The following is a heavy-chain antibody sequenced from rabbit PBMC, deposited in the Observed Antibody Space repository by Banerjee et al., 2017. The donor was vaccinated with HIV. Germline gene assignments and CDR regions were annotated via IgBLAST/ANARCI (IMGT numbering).Heavy chain of an antibody. D-gene: IGHD6-1*01. CDR1: GFSFSSGYD. V-gene: IGHV1S40*01. CDR2: IYAGTGGDT. J-gene: IGHJ4*01. CDR3: ARGFYTYGGYGYANFFNL. Sequence: QSLEESGGDLVKPGASLTLTCTASGFSFSSGYDMCWVRQAPGKGLEWIACIYAGTGGDTWYASWVNGRFTISKTSSTTVTLKMTSLTAADTATYFCARGFYTYGGYGYANFFNLWGPGTLVTVS.